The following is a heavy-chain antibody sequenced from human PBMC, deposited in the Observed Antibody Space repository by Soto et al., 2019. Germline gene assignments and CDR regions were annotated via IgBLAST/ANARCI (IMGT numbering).Heavy chain of an antibody. D-gene: IGHD2-15*01. CDR1: GGSISSSSYY. CDR2: IYYSGST. V-gene: IGHV4-39*01. J-gene: IGHJ4*02. Sequence: SETLSLTCTVSGGSISSSSYYWGWIRQPPGKGLEWIGSIYYSGSTYYNPSLKSRVTISVDTSKNQFPLKLSSVTAADTAVYYCARHSDCSGGSCYPYYFDYWGQGTLVTVSS. CDR3: ARHSDCSGGSCYPYYFDY.